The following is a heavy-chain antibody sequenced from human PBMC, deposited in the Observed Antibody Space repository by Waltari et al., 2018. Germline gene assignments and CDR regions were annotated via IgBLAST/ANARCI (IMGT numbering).Heavy chain of an antibody. V-gene: IGHV1-69*10. CDR3: ARYDSSGYYYADY. D-gene: IGHD3-22*01. CDR2: IIPILGIA. CDR1: GGTFSSYA. J-gene: IGHJ4*02. Sequence: QVTLAQSGAEVKKPGSSVKVSCKASGGTFSSYAISRVRQAPGQGLEWMGGIIPILGIANYAQKFQGRVTITADKSTSTAYMELSSLRSEDTAVYYCARYDSSGYYYADYWGQGTLVTVSS.